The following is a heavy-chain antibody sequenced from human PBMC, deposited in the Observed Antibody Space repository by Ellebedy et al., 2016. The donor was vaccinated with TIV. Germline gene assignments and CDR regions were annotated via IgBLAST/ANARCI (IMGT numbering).Heavy chain of an antibody. V-gene: IGHV4-30-2*01. J-gene: IGHJ5*02. CDR3: ARGSMVRGVMLSDWFDP. Sequence: SETLSLXCAVSGGSISSGGYSWSWIRQPPGKGLEWIGYIYHSGSTYYNPSLKSRVTISVDRSKNQFSLKLSSVTAADTAVYYCARGSMVRGVMLSDWFDPWGQGTLVTVSS. CDR2: IYHSGST. CDR1: GGSISSGGYS. D-gene: IGHD3-10*01.